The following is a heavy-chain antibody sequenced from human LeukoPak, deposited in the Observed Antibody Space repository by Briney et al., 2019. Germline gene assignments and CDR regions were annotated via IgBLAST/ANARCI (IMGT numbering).Heavy chain of an antibody. Sequence: SQTLSLTCTVSGGSISSGGFYWSWIRQPAGKGLEWIGRIYTLGSTNYNPSLKSRVTISVDTSKNQFSLKLSSVTAADTAVYYCARDGYYYDSSGYPRYYFDYWGQGTLVTVSS. CDR2: IYTLGST. D-gene: IGHD3-22*01. V-gene: IGHV4-61*02. CDR3: ARDGYYYDSSGYPRYYFDY. CDR1: GGSISSGGFY. J-gene: IGHJ4*02.